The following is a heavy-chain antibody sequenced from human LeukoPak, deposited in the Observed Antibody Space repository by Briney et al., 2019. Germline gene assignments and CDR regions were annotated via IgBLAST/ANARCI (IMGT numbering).Heavy chain of an antibody. CDR2: FYPEDGET. CDR1: GYTLTELS. D-gene: IGHD3-10*01. CDR3: ATVAITRVRGDSPLDY. Sequence: ASVTGSCTVSGYTLTELSMHWVRQAPGKGVAGMGGFYPEDGETIYAQKFQGRVTMTQDTSTETAYMELSSLRSEDTAVYYCATVAITRVRGDSPLDYWGQGTLVTVSS. J-gene: IGHJ4*02. V-gene: IGHV1-24*01.